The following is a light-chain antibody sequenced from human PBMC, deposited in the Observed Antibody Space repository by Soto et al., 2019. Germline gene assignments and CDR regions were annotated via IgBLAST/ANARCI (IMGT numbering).Light chain of an antibody. CDR2: DAS. CDR1: QSIRRW. J-gene: IGKJ1*01. V-gene: IGKV1-5*01. Sequence: DIQMTPSPSMLSASVVDRVTIACRASQSIRRWLAWYQQKPGKAPKLLIFDASTLESGVPSRFSGRGSETEFTLTISSLQPDDFATYYCQQYNSYSPATFGQGTKVDIK. CDR3: QQYNSYSPAT.